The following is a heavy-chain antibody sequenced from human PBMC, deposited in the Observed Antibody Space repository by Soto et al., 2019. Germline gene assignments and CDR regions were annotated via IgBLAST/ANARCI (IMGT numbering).Heavy chain of an antibody. CDR3: ARVYGYYYYYMDV. CDR1: GYSLTDNG. J-gene: IGHJ6*03. CDR2: ISPDSGKT. D-gene: IGHD2-8*01. Sequence: QAYLEQSGAAVKKPGASVKVSCKASGYSLTDNGITWVRQASGQGLEYVGWISPDSGKTDYAQKFQGRVTRTRDTSINTVYMELSSLRSDDTAVYYCARVYGYYYYYMDVWGKGTTVTVSS. V-gene: IGHV1-8*01.